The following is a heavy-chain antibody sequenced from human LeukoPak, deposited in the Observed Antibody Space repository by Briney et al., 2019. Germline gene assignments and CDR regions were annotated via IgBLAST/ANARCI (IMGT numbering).Heavy chain of an antibody. J-gene: IGHJ4*02. D-gene: IGHD3-16*01. V-gene: IGHV3-66*01. CDR1: GFTVSSSNY. CDR2: IYTGGTT. CDR3: AREISRFGI. Sequence: GGSLRLSCAASGFTVSSSNYMNWVRQAPGKGLEWVSGIYTGGTTYYTDSVKGRFTISRDNPNHTLYLQMHSLRAEDTAVYYCAREISRFGIWGQGTLVTVSS.